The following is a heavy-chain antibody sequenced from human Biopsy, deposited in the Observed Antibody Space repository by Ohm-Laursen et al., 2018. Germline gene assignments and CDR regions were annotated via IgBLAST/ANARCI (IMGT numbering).Heavy chain of an antibody. CDR1: GTSIITYS. CDR3: AAYYYDSSGYFYAFHY. Sequence: SETLSLTWSVSGTSIITYSWSWIRQPAGKGLEWIGYVSYSGNTKYNPSLKSRVIISADTSKNQFSLKLSSVTAADTAMYYCAAYYYDSSGYFYAFHYWGQGTLVTVSS. J-gene: IGHJ4*02. CDR2: VSYSGNT. V-gene: IGHV4-59*08. D-gene: IGHD3-22*01.